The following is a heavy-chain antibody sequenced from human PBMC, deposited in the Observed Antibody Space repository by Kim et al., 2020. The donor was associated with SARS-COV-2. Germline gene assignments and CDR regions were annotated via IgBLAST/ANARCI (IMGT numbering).Heavy chain of an antibody. V-gene: IGHV3-9*01. CDR1: GFTFDYYA. CDR3: AKGNFYYYYMAV. CDR2: ISWNSGSI. Sequence: GGSLRLSCAASGFTFDYYAMHWVRQAPGKGLEWVSGISWNSGSIGYADSVKGRFTISRDNAKNSLYLQMNSLRAEDTALYYCAKGNFYYYYMAVWGKGTTVTVSS. J-gene: IGHJ6*03.